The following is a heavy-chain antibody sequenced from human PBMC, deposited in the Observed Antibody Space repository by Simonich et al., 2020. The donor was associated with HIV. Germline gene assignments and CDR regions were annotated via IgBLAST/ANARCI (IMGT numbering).Heavy chain of an antibody. V-gene: IGHV4-34*01. Sequence: QVQLQQWGAGLLKPSETLSLTCAVYGGSFSGYYWSWIRQPPGKGLEWIGEINHSGSTNSNPSPKSRVTISGDTSKNQFSLKLSSVTAADTAVYYCARGRVGATTDRDYYYMDVWGKGTTVTVSS. CDR3: ARGRVGATTDRDYYYMDV. J-gene: IGHJ6*03. D-gene: IGHD1-26*01. CDR1: GGSFSGYY. CDR2: INHSGST.